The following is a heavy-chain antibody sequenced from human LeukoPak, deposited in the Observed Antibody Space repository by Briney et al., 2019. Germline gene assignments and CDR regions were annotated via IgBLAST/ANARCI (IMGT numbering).Heavy chain of an antibody. D-gene: IGHD6-6*01. Sequence: ASVKVSCKASGYTFTNYAIHWVRQAPGQRLQWMGWINAGSGNTKYSQNFQDRVTITRDTSANIAYMELRSLGSEDTAVYYCARASVSTSFVYWESAYFDYWGQGTLVTVSS. V-gene: IGHV1-3*01. CDR2: INAGSGNT. J-gene: IGHJ4*02. CDR1: GYTFTNYA. CDR3: ARASVSTSFVYWESAYFDY.